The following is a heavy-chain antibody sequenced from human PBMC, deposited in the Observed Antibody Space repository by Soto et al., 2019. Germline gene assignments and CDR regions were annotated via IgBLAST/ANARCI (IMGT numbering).Heavy chain of an antibody. J-gene: IGHJ1*01. V-gene: IGHV3-30-3*01. CDR2: ISYDGSNI. D-gene: IGHD2-2*01. Sequence: GGSLILPWTASGFSCVNYAMHRVRPAPGKGLEWVAVISYDGSNIYYADSVKGRFTISRDNSKNTLYLQMNSLRAEDTAVYYCARDLPERSTSTGYFQHWGQGTLVTVSS. CDR3: ARDLPERSTSTGYFQH. CDR1: GFSCVNYA.